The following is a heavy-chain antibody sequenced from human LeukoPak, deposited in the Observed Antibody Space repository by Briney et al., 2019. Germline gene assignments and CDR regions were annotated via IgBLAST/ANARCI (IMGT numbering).Heavy chain of an antibody. CDR2: IYTSGSS. CDR1: GGSISSGSYY. D-gene: IGHD5-24*01. J-gene: IGHJ4*02. Sequence: SETLSLTCTVSGGSISSGSYYWIWIRQPAGEGLEWIGRIYTSGSSNYNPSLKSRVTISVDTSKNQFSLKLNSVTAADTAVYYCARGRDGYNFLNRGEYYYFDYWGQGTLVTVSS. V-gene: IGHV4-61*02. CDR3: ARGRDGYNFLNRGEYYYFDY.